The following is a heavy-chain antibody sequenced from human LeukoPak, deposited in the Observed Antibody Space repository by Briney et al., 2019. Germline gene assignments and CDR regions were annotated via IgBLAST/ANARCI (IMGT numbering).Heavy chain of an antibody. CDR1: RGSISSSSYY. CDR2: IYYSGST. J-gene: IGHJ6*03. CDR3: ARHLDYYYYYMDV. D-gene: IGHD1-1*01. Sequence: SETLSLTCTVSRGSISSSSYYWGWIRQPPGKGLEWLGSIYYSGSTYYNPSLKSRVTISVDTSKNQFSLKLSSVTAADTAVYYCARHLDYYYYYMDVWGKGTTVTVSS. V-gene: IGHV4-39*01.